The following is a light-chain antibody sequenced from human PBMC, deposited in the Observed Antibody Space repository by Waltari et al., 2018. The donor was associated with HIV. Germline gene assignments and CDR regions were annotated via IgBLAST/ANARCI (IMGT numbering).Light chain of an antibody. Sequence: QSALTQPASASGSSGQSIPISSTGTSSDVASHNLVSWYQHYPGKAPTLMIYEVNKRHPGVSNRVSCAKSNDRATLTMSGLHAEDEADDYCCSYAGSTAGVLFGGGTKLTVL. V-gene: IGLV2-23*02. CDR2: EVN. CDR3: CSYAGSTAGVL. CDR1: SSDVASHNL. J-gene: IGLJ2*01.